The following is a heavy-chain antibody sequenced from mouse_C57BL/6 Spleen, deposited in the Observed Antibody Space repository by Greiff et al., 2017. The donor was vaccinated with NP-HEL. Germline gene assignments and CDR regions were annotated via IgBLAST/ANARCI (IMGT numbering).Heavy chain of an antibody. CDR3: ARRSITTVNY. CDR2: IYPSDSET. CDR1: GYTFTSYW. D-gene: IGHD1-1*01. Sequence: QVQLQQPGAELVRPGSSVKLSCKASGYTFTSYWMDWVKQRPGQGLEWIGNIYPSDSETHYNQKFKDKATLTVDKSSSTAYMQLSRLTSEDSAVYYCARRSITTVNYWGQGTTLTVSS. V-gene: IGHV1-61*01. J-gene: IGHJ2*01.